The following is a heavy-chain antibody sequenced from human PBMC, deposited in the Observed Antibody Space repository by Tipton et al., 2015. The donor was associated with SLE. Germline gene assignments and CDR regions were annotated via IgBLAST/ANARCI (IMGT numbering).Heavy chain of an antibody. V-gene: IGHV4-61*05. J-gene: IGHJ4*02. Sequence: TLSLTCAVSGGSISSSSYYWGWIRQPPGKGLEWIGYIYYSGSTNYSPSLKSRVTISVDTSKNQFSLKLSSVTAADTAVYYCARGYSSSFDYWGQGTLITVSS. CDR1: GGSISSSSYY. D-gene: IGHD6-13*01. CDR3: ARGYSSSFDY. CDR2: IYYSGST.